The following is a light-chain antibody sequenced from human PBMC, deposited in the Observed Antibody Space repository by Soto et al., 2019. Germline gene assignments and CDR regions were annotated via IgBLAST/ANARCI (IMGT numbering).Light chain of an antibody. CDR3: QQSSSGPPFT. J-gene: IGKJ3*01. Sequence: DIQMTQSPSSLSASVGDRVTIACRASQSINIYWNWYQQKTGKAPKLLIYGATSLQSGVHSRFSADGSGTDFPLTISSLQPEDFATYYCQQSSSGPPFTFGPGTKVDIK. CDR2: GAT. V-gene: IGKV1-39*01. CDR1: QSINIY.